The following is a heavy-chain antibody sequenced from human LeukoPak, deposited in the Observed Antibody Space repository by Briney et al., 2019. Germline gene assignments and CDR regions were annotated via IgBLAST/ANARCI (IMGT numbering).Heavy chain of an antibody. V-gene: IGHV4-31*03. Sequence: SETLSLTCTVSGGSISSGDYYWSWIRQHPGKGLEWIGYIYYSGSTYYNPSLKSRVTISVDTSKNQFSLKLSSVTAADTAVYYCARDRGYYYDSSGSIDYWGQGTLVTVSS. CDR3: ARDRGYYYDSSGSIDY. D-gene: IGHD3-22*01. J-gene: IGHJ4*02. CDR2: IYYSGST. CDR1: GGSISSGDYY.